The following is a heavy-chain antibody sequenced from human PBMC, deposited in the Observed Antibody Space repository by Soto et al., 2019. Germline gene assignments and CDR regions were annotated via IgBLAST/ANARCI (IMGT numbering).Heavy chain of an antibody. CDR2: IIPMFRTT. J-gene: IGHJ4*02. Sequence: GASVKVSCKASGGSFSGHAVSWVRQAPGQGLEWMGGIIPMFRTTNYARKFQGRLTITADESTSTASMELTSLRSEDKAIYYCASVHNWGQGTLVTVSS. CDR1: GGSFSGHA. V-gene: IGHV1-69*13. CDR3: ASVHN.